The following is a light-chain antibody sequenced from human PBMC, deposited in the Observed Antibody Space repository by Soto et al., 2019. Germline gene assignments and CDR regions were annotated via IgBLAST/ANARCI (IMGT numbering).Light chain of an antibody. CDR1: HSVSSN. CDR2: GTS. V-gene: IGKV3-15*01. CDR3: QQYYKLPGT. J-gene: IGKJ1*01. Sequence: EIVLTQSPATLSVSRGERATLSCRASHSVSSNLAWYQQKPGQAPRLLIYGTSTRATGIPARFSVSGSGTEFSLTISSLQFEDFGVYWCQQYYKLPGTFGRGTKVDIK.